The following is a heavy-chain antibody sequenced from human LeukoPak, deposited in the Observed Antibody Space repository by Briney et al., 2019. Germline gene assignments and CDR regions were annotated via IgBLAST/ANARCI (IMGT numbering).Heavy chain of an antibody. V-gene: IGHV3-23*01. CDR1: GLTFNNYA. CDR3: ASLYSYGSLDY. D-gene: IGHD5-18*01. Sequence: GGSLRLSCAASGLTFNNYAMTWVRQGPGKGLEWVSSISDNGGSTYYADSVKGRFTISRDNAKNSLYLQMNSLRAEDTAVYYCASLYSYGSLDYWGQGTLVTVSS. J-gene: IGHJ4*02. CDR2: ISDNGGST.